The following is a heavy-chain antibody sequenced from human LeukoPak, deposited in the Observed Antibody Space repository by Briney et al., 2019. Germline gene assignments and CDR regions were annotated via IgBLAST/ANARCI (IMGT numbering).Heavy chain of an antibody. J-gene: IGHJ6*04. CDR2: INWNGDTI. CDR3: AELGITMIGGV. Sequence: GGSLRLSCAASGFTFDDYGMTWVRQAPGKGLEWVSGINWNGDTIGYADSVKGRFTISRDNAKNSLYLQMNSLRAEDTAVYYCAELGITMIGGVWGKGTTVTISS. V-gene: IGHV3-20*04. D-gene: IGHD3-10*02. CDR1: GFTFDDYG.